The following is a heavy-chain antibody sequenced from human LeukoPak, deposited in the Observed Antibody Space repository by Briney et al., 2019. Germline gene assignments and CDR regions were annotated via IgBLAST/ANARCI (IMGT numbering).Heavy chain of an antibody. Sequence: AASVKVSCKASGYTFTGYYMHWVRQAPGQGLEWMGIINPSGGSTSYAQKFQGRVTMTRDMSTSTVYMELSSLRSEDTAVYYCARVPYDSSGYYAFDYWGQGTLVTVSS. D-gene: IGHD3-22*01. CDR2: INPSGGST. V-gene: IGHV1-46*01. CDR3: ARVPYDSSGYYAFDY. CDR1: GYTFTGYY. J-gene: IGHJ4*02.